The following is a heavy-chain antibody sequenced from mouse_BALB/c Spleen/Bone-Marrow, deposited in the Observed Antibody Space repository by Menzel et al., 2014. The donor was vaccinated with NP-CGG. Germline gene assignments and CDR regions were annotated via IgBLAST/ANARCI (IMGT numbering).Heavy chain of an antibody. J-gene: IGHJ2*01. CDR2: ISDGGSYT. D-gene: IGHD1-1*01. CDR1: GFTFSDYY. Sequence: EVKLEESGGGLVKPGGSLKLSCAASGFTFSDYYMYWVRQTPEKRLEWVATISDGGSYTYYPDSVKGRFTIPRDNAKNNLYLQMSSLKSEDTAMYYCARGSSYFDYWGQGTTLTVSS. CDR3: ARGSSYFDY. V-gene: IGHV5-4*02.